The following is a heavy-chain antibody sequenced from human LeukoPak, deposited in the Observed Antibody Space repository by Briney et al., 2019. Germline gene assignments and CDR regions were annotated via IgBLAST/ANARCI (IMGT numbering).Heavy chain of an antibody. CDR2: MGYDGSNK. Sequence: PGGSLTLSCAASGFTFSDYAMHWVRQAPGKGLEGVAVMGYDGSNKYDADSVKGRFTISRDNSKNMMYLQMNSLRAEDTAVYYCARDRFMVRGVMVGTFDLWGQGTMVTVSS. V-gene: IGHV3-33*01. CDR3: ARDRFMVRGVMVGTFDL. J-gene: IGHJ3*01. CDR1: GFTFSDYA. D-gene: IGHD3-10*01.